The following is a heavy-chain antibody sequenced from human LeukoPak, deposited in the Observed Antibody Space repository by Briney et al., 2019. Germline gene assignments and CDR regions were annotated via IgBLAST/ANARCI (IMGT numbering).Heavy chain of an antibody. CDR1: GFTFSSYG. CDR2: ISGNGGKT. V-gene: IGHV3-23*01. D-gene: IGHD1-14*01. Sequence: PGGSLRLSCAASGFTFSSYGMSWVRQAPGKGLEWVSSISGNGGKTYYADSVKGRFTISRDDSKNTLYLQMNSLRAEDTAVYYCARGYYYGLDVWGKGTTVTVSS. J-gene: IGHJ6*04. CDR3: ARGYYYGLDV.